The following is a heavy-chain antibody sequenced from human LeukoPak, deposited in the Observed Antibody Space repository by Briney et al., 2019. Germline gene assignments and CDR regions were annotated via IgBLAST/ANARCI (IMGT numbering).Heavy chain of an antibody. V-gene: IGHV1-2*02. CDR1: GYTFTGYY. J-gene: IGHJ6*03. D-gene: IGHD5-18*01. Sequence: ASVKVSCKASGYTFTGYYMHWVRQAPGQGLEWMGWINLNSGDTNYAQKFQGRVTMTRDTSISTAYMELSRLRSDDTAVYYCARDWGYGYEYYMDVWGKGTTVTVSS. CDR3: ARDWGYGYEYYMDV. CDR2: INLNSGDT.